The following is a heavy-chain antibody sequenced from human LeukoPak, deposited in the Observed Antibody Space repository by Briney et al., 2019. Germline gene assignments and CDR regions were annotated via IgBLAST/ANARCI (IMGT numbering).Heavy chain of an antibody. V-gene: IGHV4-59*01. Sequence: SETLSLTCTVSGGSISSYYWSWIRQPPGKGLEWIGYIYYSGSTNYNPSLKSRVTISVDTSKNQFSLKLSSVTAADTAVYYCARVHGVAGTLYYYGMDVWGQGTTVTVSS. CDR2: IYYSGST. CDR1: GGSISSYY. J-gene: IGHJ6*02. CDR3: ARVHGVAGTLYYYGMDV. D-gene: IGHD6-19*01.